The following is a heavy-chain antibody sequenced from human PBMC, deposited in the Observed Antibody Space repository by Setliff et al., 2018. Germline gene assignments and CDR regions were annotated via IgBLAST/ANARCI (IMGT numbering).Heavy chain of an antibody. D-gene: IGHD3-16*02. Sequence: ASVKVSCKASGYTFTGYYMHWVRQAPGQGLEWMGRIHPNSGGTNYAQKFQGRVTMTRDTSISTAYMELSRLRSDDTAVYYCARVKAPALYYYMDVWGKGTTVTVSS. CDR1: GYTFTGYY. V-gene: IGHV1-2*06. CDR2: IHPNSGGT. J-gene: IGHJ6*03. CDR3: ARVKAPALYYYMDV.